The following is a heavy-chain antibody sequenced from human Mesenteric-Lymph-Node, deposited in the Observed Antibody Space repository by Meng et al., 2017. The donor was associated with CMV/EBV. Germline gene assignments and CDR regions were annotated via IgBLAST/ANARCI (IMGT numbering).Heavy chain of an antibody. J-gene: IGHJ5*02. V-gene: IGHV1-2*06. CDR1: YPFTGYY. CDR3: ARDKSLMVRGVDNRFDP. CDR2: INPNSGGT. Sequence: YPFTGYYMHWVRQAPGQGLEWMGRINPNSGGTNYAQKFQGRVTMTRDTSISTAYMELSRLTSDDTAVYYCARDKSLMVRGVDNRFDPWGQGTLVTVSS. D-gene: IGHD3-10*01.